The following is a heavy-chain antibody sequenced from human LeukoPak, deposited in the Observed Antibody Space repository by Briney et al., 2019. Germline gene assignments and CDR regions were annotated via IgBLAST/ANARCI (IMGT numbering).Heavy chain of an antibody. J-gene: IGHJ4*02. CDR3: ARDITDTSGYYYFDY. Sequence: PSETLSLTCIVSGGSISSYYWNWVRQPPGKGLEWLGYIHYNGRTNYNPSLKSRVTMSLDTSKNQFSLKLNSVTAADTAVYFCARDITDTSGYYYFDYWGQGTLVTVSS. V-gene: IGHV4-59*01. D-gene: IGHD3-22*01. CDR1: GGSISSYY. CDR2: IHYNGRT.